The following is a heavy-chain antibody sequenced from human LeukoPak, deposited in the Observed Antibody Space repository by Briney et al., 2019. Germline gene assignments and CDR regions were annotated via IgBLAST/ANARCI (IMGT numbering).Heavy chain of an antibody. Sequence: PGRSLRLSCAASGFTFSSYGMHWVRQAPGKGLEWVAVIWYDGSNKYYADSVKGRFTISRDNSKNTLYLQMNSLRAEDTAVYYCARWGATGYGDYWGQGTLVTVSS. J-gene: IGHJ4*02. CDR3: ARWGATGYGDY. V-gene: IGHV3-33*01. CDR1: GFTFSSYG. D-gene: IGHD3-9*01. CDR2: IWYDGSNK.